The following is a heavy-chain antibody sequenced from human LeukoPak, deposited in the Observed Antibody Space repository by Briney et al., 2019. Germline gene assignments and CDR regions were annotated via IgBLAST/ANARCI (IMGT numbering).Heavy chain of an antibody. CDR2: IYYSGST. J-gene: IGHJ2*01. CDR3: ARDRCSSRSCYLTITQKRYFDL. Sequence: KPSETLSLTCTVSGGSINNYYWSWIRQPPGKGLEWIGYIYYSGSTNYNPSLKSRVTISLDTSKNQFSLKLSSVTAADTAVYYCARDRCSSRSCYLTITQKRYFDLWGRGTVVTVSS. D-gene: IGHD2-2*01. CDR1: GGSINNYY. V-gene: IGHV4-59*01.